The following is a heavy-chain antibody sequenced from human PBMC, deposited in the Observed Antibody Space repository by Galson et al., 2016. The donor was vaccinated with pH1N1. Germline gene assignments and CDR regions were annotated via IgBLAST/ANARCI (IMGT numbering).Heavy chain of an antibody. CDR2: ISKDGNNV. V-gene: IGHV3-30*04. CDR1: GFTLSCCA. CDR3: ARSRDFSFDY. J-gene: IGHJ3*01. D-gene: IGHD3-9*01. Sequence: SLRLSCAASGFTLSCCAMHWVRQAPGKGLECVALISKDGNNVYYADSVKGRFTISRDSSNNTLYLQMNSLRTEDTAIYYCARSRDFSFDYWGHGTMVTVSS.